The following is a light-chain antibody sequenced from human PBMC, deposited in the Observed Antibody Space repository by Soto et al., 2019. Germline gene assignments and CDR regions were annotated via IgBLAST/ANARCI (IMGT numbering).Light chain of an antibody. CDR2: GAS. Sequence: EIVLTQSPGTLSLSPGERATLSCRASQSVSSSYLAWYQQKPGQAPRLLIYGASSRATGIPDRFSGSGSGPDFTLTISRLEPEDFAVYYCQQYGSSQYTVGQVTELEIK. CDR3: QQYGSSQYT. V-gene: IGKV3-20*01. J-gene: IGKJ2*01. CDR1: QSVSSSY.